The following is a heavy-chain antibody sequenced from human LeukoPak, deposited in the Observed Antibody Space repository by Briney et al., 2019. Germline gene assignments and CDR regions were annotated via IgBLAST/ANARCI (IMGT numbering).Heavy chain of an antibody. CDR2: ISSSSSYI. CDR1: GFTFSSYS. D-gene: IGHD6-13*01. J-gene: IGHJ4*02. V-gene: IGHV3-21*01. Sequence: GGSLGLSCAASGFTFSSYSMNWVRQAPGKGLEWVSSISSSSSYIYYADSVKGRFTISRDNAKNSLYLQMNSLRAEDTAVYYCARVVRSGQQLVQEKYYFDYWGQGTLVTVSS. CDR3: ARVVRSGQQLVQEKYYFDY.